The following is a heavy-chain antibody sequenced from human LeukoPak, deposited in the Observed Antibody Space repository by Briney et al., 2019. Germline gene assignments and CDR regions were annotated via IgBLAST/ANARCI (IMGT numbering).Heavy chain of an antibody. CDR3: ARALNSGSYYDY. CDR1: GFTFSSYA. D-gene: IGHD1-26*01. Sequence: GESLRLSCAASGFTFSSYAMHWVRQAPGKGLEWVAVISYDGSNKYYADSVKGRFTISRDNSKNTLYLQMNSLRAEDTAVYYCARALNSGSYYDYWGQGTLVTVSS. J-gene: IGHJ4*02. V-gene: IGHV3-30-3*01. CDR2: ISYDGSNK.